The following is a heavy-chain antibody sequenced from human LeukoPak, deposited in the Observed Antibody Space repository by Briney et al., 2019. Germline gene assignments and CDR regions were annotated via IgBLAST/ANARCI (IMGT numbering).Heavy chain of an antibody. CDR1: GFTFSDYT. J-gene: IGHJ3*02. CDR3: ARDGGGSDPNAFES. Sequence: KPGGSLRLSCAASGFTFSDYTMNWVRQAPGKGLEWVSSISSSSSYIYYADSVKGRFTISRDNAKNSLYLQMNSLRAEDTAVYYCARDGGGSDPNAFESWGEGTRVPVSS. CDR2: ISSSSSYI. D-gene: IGHD2-21*01. V-gene: IGHV3-21*01.